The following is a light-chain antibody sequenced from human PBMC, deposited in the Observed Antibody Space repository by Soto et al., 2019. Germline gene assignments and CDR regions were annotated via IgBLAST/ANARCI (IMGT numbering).Light chain of an antibody. CDR3: QHFGTAPPWT. CDR2: GAS. V-gene: IGKV3-20*01. Sequence: EVVLTQSPGTLSLSPGESATLSCRASQSVSGNYLAWYQQKPGQSPRLVIYGASSRATGIPDRFSGSGSGTDFTLTISRLEPEDFAVYYCQHFGTAPPWTFGQGTKVDIK. J-gene: IGKJ1*01. CDR1: QSVSGNY.